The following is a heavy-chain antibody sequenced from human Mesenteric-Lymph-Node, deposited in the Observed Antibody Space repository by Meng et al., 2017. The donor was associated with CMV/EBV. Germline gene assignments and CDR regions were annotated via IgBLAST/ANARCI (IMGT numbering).Heavy chain of an antibody. D-gene: IGHD3-10*01. CDR2: IDRSGST. Sequence: LPCTVSGGSVTSGFYYWTWIRQPPGKGLEWIGYIDRSGSTNHNPSLKSRVTISVDTSKNQFSLKLSSVTAADTAVYYCARDGSGLIPWGQGTLVTVSS. CDR3: ARDGSGLIP. V-gene: IGHV4-61*01. CDR1: GGSVTSGFYY. J-gene: IGHJ5*02.